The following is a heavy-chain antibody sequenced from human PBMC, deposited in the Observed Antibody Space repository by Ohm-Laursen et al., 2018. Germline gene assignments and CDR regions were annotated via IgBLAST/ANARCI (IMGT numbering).Heavy chain of an antibody. CDR1: GGSFSDYN. Sequence: GTLSLTWVVYGGSFSDYNWSWIRRTTGKGLEWIGEINHSGTTDYNPSLKSRVTISLDTSKNQFSLRLNSVTAADTAMYYCARDPTGEAFDIWGQGTMVTVSS. V-gene: IGHV4-34*01. J-gene: IGHJ3*02. CDR2: INHSGTT. CDR3: ARDPTGEAFDI. D-gene: IGHD7-27*01.